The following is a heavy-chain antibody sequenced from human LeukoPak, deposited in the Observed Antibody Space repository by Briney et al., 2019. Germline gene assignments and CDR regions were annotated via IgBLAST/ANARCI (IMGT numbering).Heavy chain of an antibody. V-gene: IGHV3-7*01. CDR2: IKQDGGEK. CDR1: GFAFSRHG. CDR3: ARDLYVAPFY. J-gene: IGHJ4*02. Sequence: GGSLRLSCAASGFAFSRHGIHWVRQAPGKGLEWVANIKQDGGEKYYVDSVRGRFTISRDNAKNSLYLQMNSLRAEGTAVYYCARDLYVAPFYWGQGTLVTVSS. D-gene: IGHD2-8*01.